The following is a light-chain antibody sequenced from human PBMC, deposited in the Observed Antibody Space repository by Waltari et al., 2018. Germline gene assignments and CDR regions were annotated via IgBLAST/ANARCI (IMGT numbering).Light chain of an antibody. Sequence: DIQMTQSPSSLSASVGDRVTITCRACQTISNHLNWYQHKPGQAPGLLIFGVSSLRGGVPSRFRGSGSETDFPLTISGLQPEDLATYYCQHSDGPSPFGQGTKLEIK. CDR2: GVS. CDR1: QTISNH. V-gene: IGKV1-39*01. CDR3: QHSDGPSP. J-gene: IGKJ2*01.